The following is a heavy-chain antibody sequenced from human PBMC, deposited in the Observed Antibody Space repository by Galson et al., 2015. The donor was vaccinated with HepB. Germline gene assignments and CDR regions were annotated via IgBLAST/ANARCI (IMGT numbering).Heavy chain of an antibody. CDR2: ITGSGGMT. J-gene: IGHJ5*01. CDR1: GFTFRTYA. Sequence: SLRLSCAASGFTFRTYAMTWVRQAPGKGLEWVSGITGSGGMTFYADSVKGRFTISRDNSKNTLYLQMNSLRAEDTAVYYCVKFRGSRSYKSYWFDCWGQGTLATVSS. CDR3: VKFRGSRSYKSYWFDC. V-gene: IGHV3-23*01. D-gene: IGHD3-10*01.